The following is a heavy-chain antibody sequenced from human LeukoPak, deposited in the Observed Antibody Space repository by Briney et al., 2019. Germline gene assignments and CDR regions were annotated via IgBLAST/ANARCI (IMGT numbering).Heavy chain of an antibody. V-gene: IGHV3-33*08. D-gene: IGHD4-17*01. J-gene: IGHJ4*02. Sequence: GGSLRLSCAASGFTFSNYAMHWVRQAPGKGLEWVAVIWYDGSNKYYADSVKGRFTISRDNSKNTLYLQMNSLRAEDTAVYYCATFEGYGDYLRELGGFDYWGQGTLVTVSS. CDR3: ATFEGYGDYLRELGGFDY. CDR1: GFTFSNYA. CDR2: IWYDGSNK.